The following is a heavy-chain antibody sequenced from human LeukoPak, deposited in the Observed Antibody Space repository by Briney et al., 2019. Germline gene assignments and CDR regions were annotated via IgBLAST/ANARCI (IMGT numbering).Heavy chain of an antibody. J-gene: IGHJ4*02. V-gene: IGHV4-59*01. CDR1: GGSMSNYY. CDR2: IFYSGST. D-gene: IGHD6-19*01. CDR3: ARDLGYASGWYYFDH. Sequence: SETLSLTCSVSGGSMSNYYRSWIRQPPGKGLEWIGNIFYSGSTNYNPSLKSRVTILVDTSKKQFSLKLRSMTAADTAVYFCARDLGYASGWYYFDHWGQGTLVTVSS.